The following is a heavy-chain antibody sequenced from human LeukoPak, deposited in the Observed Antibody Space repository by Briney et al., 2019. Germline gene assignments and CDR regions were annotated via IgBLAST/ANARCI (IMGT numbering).Heavy chain of an antibody. Sequence: ASVKVSCKVSGYTLTELSMHWVRQAPGKGLEWMGGFDPEDGETIYAQKFQGRVTMTEDTSTDTAYMELSSLRSEDTAVYYCARKSGSHMASDDAFGIWGQGTMVTVSS. V-gene: IGHV1-24*01. CDR2: FDPEDGET. D-gene: IGHD1-26*01. CDR1: GYTLTELS. J-gene: IGHJ3*02. CDR3: ARKSGSHMASDDAFGI.